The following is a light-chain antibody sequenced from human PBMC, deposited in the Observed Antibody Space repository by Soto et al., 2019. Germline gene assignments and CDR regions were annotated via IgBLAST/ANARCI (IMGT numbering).Light chain of an antibody. CDR3: QQYGSSLTWT. J-gene: IGKJ1*01. CDR1: QSVSSNY. CDR2: GAS. Sequence: EIVLTQSPGTLSLSPGERATFSCRASQSVSSNYLAWYQQKPGQAPRLLLYGASSRATGIPDRFSGSGSGTDFTLTISRLEPEDFAVYYCQQYGSSLTWTFGQGTKVDIK. V-gene: IGKV3-20*01.